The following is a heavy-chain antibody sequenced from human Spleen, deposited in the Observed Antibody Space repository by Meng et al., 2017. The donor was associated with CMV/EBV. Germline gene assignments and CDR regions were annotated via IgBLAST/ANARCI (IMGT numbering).Heavy chain of an antibody. Sequence: ASVKVSCKASGYTFNTYGITWVRQAPGQGLEWMGWSSPYKGNTNYAQKFQGRVTMTTDTSTSTAYMELRSLRSDDTAVYYCAREYYYDSSGYSYYYYGMDVWGQGTTVTVSS. CDR2: SSPYKGNT. J-gene: IGHJ6*02. V-gene: IGHV1-18*01. CDR1: GYTFNTYG. D-gene: IGHD3-22*01. CDR3: AREYYYDSSGYSYYYYGMDV.